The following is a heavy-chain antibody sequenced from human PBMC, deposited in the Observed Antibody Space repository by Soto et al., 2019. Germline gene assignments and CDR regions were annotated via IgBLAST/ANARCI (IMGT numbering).Heavy chain of an antibody. V-gene: IGHV3-30-3*01. Sequence: PGESLKISCAASRFTFSYYAMHWIRQAPGKGLEWMAVILSDGSKQYYAESVKGRFTISRDNSKNTLYLQMNSLRAEDTAVYYCATDMSRCRREVVGAPTFDYWGQGTLVTVSS. CDR2: ILSDGSKQ. J-gene: IGHJ4*02. CDR3: ATDMSRCRREVVGAPTFDY. CDR1: RFTFSYYA. D-gene: IGHD2-15*01.